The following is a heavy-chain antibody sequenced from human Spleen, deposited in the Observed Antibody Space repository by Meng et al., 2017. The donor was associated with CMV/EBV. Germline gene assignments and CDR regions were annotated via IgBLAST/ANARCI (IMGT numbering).Heavy chain of an antibody. CDR1: GGSFRAYY. J-gene: IGHJ3*02. D-gene: IGHD1-7*01. V-gene: IGHV4-34*01. CDR2: SINHSGST. CDR3: ARGLDWNYPDAFDI. Sequence: SETLSLTCAVYGGSFRAYYWSWIRQPPGKGLEWIGESINHSGSTNYNPSLKTRVTISVDTSKNQFSLRLSSVTAADTAVYYCARGLDWNYPDAFDIWGQGTVVTVS.